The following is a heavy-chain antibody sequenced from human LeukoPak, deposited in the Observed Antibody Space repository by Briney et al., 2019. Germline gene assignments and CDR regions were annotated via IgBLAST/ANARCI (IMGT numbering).Heavy chain of an antibody. D-gene: IGHD5-18*01. Sequence: GGSLTLSCAASGFTFSSYAMSWVRQAPGKGLEWVSAISGSGGSTYYADSVKGRFTISRDNSKNTLYLQMNSLRAEDTAVYYCAKGYSYGPSKYYFDYWGQGTLVTVSS. J-gene: IGHJ4*02. V-gene: IGHV3-23*01. CDR1: GFTFSSYA. CDR2: ISGSGGST. CDR3: AKGYSYGPSKYYFDY.